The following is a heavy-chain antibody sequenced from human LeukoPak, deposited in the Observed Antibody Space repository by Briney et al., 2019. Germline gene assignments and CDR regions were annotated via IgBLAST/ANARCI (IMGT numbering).Heavy chain of an antibody. CDR1: GGSISSYY. CDR3: ARGHPGTIDP. Sequence: SETLSLTCTVSGGSISSYYWSWIRQPPGKGLEWIGYIYYSGSTNYNPSLKSRVTISIDTSNNQFSLRLSSVTAADTAVYYCARGHPGTIDPWGQGTLVTASS. CDR2: IYYSGST. D-gene: IGHD6-13*01. J-gene: IGHJ5*02. V-gene: IGHV4-59*01.